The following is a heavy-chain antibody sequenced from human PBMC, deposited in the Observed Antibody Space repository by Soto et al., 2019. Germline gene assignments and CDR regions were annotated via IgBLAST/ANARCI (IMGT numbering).Heavy chain of an antibody. CDR1: GFTVSDNY. CDR3: ASSPNRGL. V-gene: IGHV3-66*01. CDR2: IYSGGST. Sequence: EVQLVESGGGLVQPGGSLRLSCAASGFTVSDNYVRWVRQAPGKGLECVSLIYSGGSTYYADSVKDRFTISRDSFTNTVYLQMNGRRGDDTAVYYCASSPNRGLLGLGTRVTVSS. J-gene: IGHJ2*01. D-gene: IGHD2-8*01.